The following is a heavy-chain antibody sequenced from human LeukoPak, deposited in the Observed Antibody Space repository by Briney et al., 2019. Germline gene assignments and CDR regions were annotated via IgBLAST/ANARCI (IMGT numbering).Heavy chain of an antibody. V-gene: IGHV3-21*01. D-gene: IGHD1-26*01. CDR2: ITSGSSHI. J-gene: IGHJ6*03. CDR3: ARDPYSGSYGADYYYYMDV. Sequence: GGSLRLSCAAPGFTFSSYSMNWVRQTPGQGLEWVSSITSGSSHIYYADSVKGRFTISRDNAKSSLYLQMNSLRAEDTAVYYCARDPYSGSYGADYYYYMDVWGKGTTVTISS. CDR1: GFTFSSYS.